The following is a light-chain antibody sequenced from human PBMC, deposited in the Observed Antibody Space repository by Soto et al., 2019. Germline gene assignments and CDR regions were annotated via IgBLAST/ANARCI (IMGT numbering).Light chain of an antibody. CDR2: EDS. CDR1: SSDVGNYHL. CDR3: CSYAGSTTSVV. J-gene: IGLJ2*01. Sequence: QSALTQPASVSGSPGQSITISCTGTSSDVGNYHLVSWYQQHPGKAPKLMIYEDSKRPSGVSNRFSGSKSGNTASLTISGLQAEDEADYYCCSYAGSTTSVVFGGGTKLTVL. V-gene: IGLV2-23*01.